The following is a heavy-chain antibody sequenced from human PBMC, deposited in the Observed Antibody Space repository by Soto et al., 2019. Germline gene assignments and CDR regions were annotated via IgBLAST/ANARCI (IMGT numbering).Heavy chain of an antibody. CDR2: ISSSSSTI. CDR3: ARDETYDYVWGSYRYHFDY. CDR1: GFTFSAYA. J-gene: IGHJ4*02. D-gene: IGHD3-16*02. Sequence: PGGSLRLSCAASGFTFSAYAMTWVRQAPGKGLEWVSYISSSSSTIYYADSVKGRFTISRDNAKNSLYLQMNSLRDEDTAVYYCARDETYDYVWGSYRYHFDYWGQGTLVTVSS. V-gene: IGHV3-48*02.